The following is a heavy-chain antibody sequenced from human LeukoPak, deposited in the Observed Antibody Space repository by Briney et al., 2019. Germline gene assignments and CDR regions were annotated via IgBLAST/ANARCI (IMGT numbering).Heavy chain of an antibody. CDR3: ATNPVAGMSWYFDL. D-gene: IGHD6-19*01. CDR2: ISFDGSKK. CDR1: GFTFSSYN. V-gene: IGHV3-30*03. Sequence: GGSLRLSCAASGFTFSSYNMNWVRQAPGKGLEWVAFISFDGSKKYYGDSVKGRFTISRDNSKNTLYLQMNSLRRDDTAVYYCATNPVAGMSWYFDLWGRGTLVTVSS. J-gene: IGHJ2*01.